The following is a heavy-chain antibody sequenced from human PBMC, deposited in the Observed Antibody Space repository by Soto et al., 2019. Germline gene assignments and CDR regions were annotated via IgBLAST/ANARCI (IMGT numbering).Heavy chain of an antibody. D-gene: IGHD3-10*01. CDR2: ITPIFGTP. CDR1: GGTFDSYV. CDR3: ARVHSSGIFYFVDP. J-gene: IGHJ5*02. V-gene: IGHV1-69*13. Sequence: ASVKVSCKASGGTFDSYVISWLRQAPGQGLEWMGGITPIFGTPNYAQKFRGRVTISADESTSTAYLELSSLTSDDTAVYYCARVHSSGIFYFVDPWGQGTLVTVSS.